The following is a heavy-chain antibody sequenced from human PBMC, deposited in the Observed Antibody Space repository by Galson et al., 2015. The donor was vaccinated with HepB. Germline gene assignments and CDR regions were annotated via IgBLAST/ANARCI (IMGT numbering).Heavy chain of an antibody. CDR2: ISYDGSNK. V-gene: IGHV3-30*18. Sequence: SLRLSCAASGFTFSSYGMHWVRQAPGKGLEWVAVISYDGSNKYYADAVKGRFTISRDNSKNTLYLQMNSLRAEDTGVYYCAKDYGVVVSYFDYWGQGTLVTVSS. J-gene: IGHJ4*02. CDR3: AKDYGVVVSYFDY. D-gene: IGHD2-2*01. CDR1: GFTFSSYG.